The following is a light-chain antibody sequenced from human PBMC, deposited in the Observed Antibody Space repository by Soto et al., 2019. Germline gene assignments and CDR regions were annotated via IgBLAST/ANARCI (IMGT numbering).Light chain of an antibody. J-gene: IGKJ4*01. V-gene: IGKV1-5*03. CDR3: QQYNSYSPLT. CDR1: QSISTW. Sequence: NQMTQSPSTLSSSLGDRVTITCRASQSISTWLAWYQQKPGKAPKLLIYKASSLESGVPSRFSGSGSGTDFTLTISSLQPEDFATYYCQQYNSYSPLTFGGGTKVDNK. CDR2: KAS.